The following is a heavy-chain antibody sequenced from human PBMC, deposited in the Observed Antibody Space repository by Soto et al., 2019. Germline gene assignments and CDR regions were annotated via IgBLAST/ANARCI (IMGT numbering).Heavy chain of an antibody. J-gene: IGHJ6*03. Sequence: SETLSLTCTVSGGSISSGGYYWSWIRQHPGKGLEWIGYIYYSGSTYYNPSLKSRVTISVDTSKNQFSLKLSSVTAADTAVYYCARELIFGVEDYYYYYMDVWGKGTTVTVSS. CDR3: ARELIFGVEDYYYYYMDV. D-gene: IGHD3-3*01. CDR1: GGSISSGGYY. V-gene: IGHV4-31*03. CDR2: IYYSGST.